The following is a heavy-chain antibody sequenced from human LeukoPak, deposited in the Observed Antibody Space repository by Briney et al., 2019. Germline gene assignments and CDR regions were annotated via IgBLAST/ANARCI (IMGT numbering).Heavy chain of an antibody. CDR1: GFTFSNAW. CDR3: AKDLAQWQWLGKDFQH. Sequence: GGSLRLSCAASGFTFSNAWMSWVRQAPGKGLEWVGRIKSKTDGGTTDYAAPVKGRFTISRDNSKNTVYLQMNSLRPEDTAVYYCAKDLAQWQWLGKDFQHWGQGTLVTVSS. V-gene: IGHV3-15*01. CDR2: IKSKTDGGTT. J-gene: IGHJ1*01. D-gene: IGHD6-19*01.